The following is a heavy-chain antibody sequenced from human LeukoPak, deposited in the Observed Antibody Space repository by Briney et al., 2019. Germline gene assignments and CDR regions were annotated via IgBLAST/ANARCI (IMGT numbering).Heavy chain of an antibody. CDR1: GFTFSSSW. V-gene: IGHV3-7*03. J-gene: IGHJ4*02. CDR3: AKDWSAAH. D-gene: IGHD2-15*01. CDR2: IKQDGSEK. Sequence: GGSLRLSCAASGFTFSSSWMTWVRQAPGRGLEWVANIKQDGSEKYHVDSVKGRFTISRDNAKNSLYLQMSSLRAEDTAVYYCAKDWSAAHWGQGTLVTVSS.